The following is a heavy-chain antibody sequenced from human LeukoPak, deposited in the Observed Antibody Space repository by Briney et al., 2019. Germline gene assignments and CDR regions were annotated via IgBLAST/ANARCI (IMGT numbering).Heavy chain of an antibody. CDR3: ATLHPYGDSAPFDY. J-gene: IGHJ4*02. CDR2: FDPEDGET. V-gene: IGHV1-24*01. CDR1: GYTLTELS. Sequence: GASVKVSYKVSGYTLTELSMHWVRQAPGKGLEWMGGFDPEDGETIYAQKFQGRVTMTEDTSTDTAYMELSSLRSEDTAVYYCATLHPYGDSAPFDYWGQGTLVTVSS. D-gene: IGHD4-17*01.